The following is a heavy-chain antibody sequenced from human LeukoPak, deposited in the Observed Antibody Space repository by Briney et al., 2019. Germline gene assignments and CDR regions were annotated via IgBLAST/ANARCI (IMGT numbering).Heavy chain of an antibody. J-gene: IGHJ6*02. V-gene: IGHV4-39*07. Sequence: SETLSLTCTVSGGSISSRSYYWGWIRQPPGKGLEWIVSIYYSGSTYYNPSLKSRVTISVDRSKNQFSLKLSSVTAADTAVYYCARSGVLDYGDYVVYYYYGMDVWGQGTTVTVSS. CDR1: GGSISSRSYY. CDR2: IYYSGST. CDR3: ARSGVLDYGDYVVYYYYGMDV. D-gene: IGHD4-17*01.